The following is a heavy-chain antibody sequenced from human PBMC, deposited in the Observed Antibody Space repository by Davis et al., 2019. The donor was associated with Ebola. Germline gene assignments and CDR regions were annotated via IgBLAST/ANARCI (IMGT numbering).Heavy chain of an antibody. J-gene: IGHJ6*02. Sequence: GESLKISCAASGFTFSSYWMHWVRQAPGKGLVWVSRINSDGSSTSYADSVKGRFTISRDNAKNTLYLQMNSLRAEDTAVYHCAKAFVYGMDVWGQGTTVTVSS. CDR2: INSDGSST. CDR3: AKAFVYGMDV. D-gene: IGHD3-16*01. V-gene: IGHV3-74*01. CDR1: GFTFSSYW.